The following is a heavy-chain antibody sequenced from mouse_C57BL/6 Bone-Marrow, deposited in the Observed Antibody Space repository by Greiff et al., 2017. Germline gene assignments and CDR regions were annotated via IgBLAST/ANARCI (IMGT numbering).Heavy chain of an antibody. V-gene: IGHV1-52*01. CDR2: IDPSDSET. CDR1: GYTFTSYW. CDR3: AVDSSGYVGSYAMDY. J-gene: IGHJ4*01. D-gene: IGHD3-2*02. Sequence: VQLQESGAELVRPGSSVKLSCKASGYTFTSYWMHWVKQRPIQGLEWIGNIDPSDSETHYNQKFKDKATLTVDKSSSTAYMQLSSLTSEDSAVYYCAVDSSGYVGSYAMDYWGQGTSVTVSS.